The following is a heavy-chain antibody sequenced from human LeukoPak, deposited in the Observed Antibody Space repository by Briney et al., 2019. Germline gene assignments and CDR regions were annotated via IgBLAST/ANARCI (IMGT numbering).Heavy chain of an antibody. V-gene: IGHV3-11*04. J-gene: IGHJ6*02. CDR3: ARDRSSSWIGRDYYYGMDV. CDR1: GFTFSDYY. D-gene: IGHD6-13*01. CDR2: ISSSSSTI. Sequence: GGSLRLSCAASGFTFSDYYMSWVRQAPGKGLEWVSYISSSSSTIYYADSVKGRFTISRDNAKNSLYLQMNSLRDEDTAVYYCARDRSSSWIGRDYYYGMDVWGQGTTVTVSS.